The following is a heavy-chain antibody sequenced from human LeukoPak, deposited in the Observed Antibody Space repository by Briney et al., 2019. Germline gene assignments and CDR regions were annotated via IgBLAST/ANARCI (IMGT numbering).Heavy chain of an antibody. V-gene: IGHV3-30-3*01. D-gene: IGHD1-26*01. CDR1: GFTFSSYA. Sequence: PGRSLRLSCAASGFTFSSYAMHWVRQAPGKGLEWVAVISYDGSNKYYADSVKGRFTISRDNSKNTLYLQMNSLRAEDTAVYYCAGEQSGSYLYFFDYWGQGTLVTVSS. CDR2: ISYDGSNK. CDR3: AGEQSGSYLYFFDY. J-gene: IGHJ4*02.